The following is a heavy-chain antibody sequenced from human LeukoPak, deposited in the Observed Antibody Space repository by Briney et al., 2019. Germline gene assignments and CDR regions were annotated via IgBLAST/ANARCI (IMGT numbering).Heavy chain of an antibody. CDR1: GYTFTSYD. J-gene: IGHJ4*02. D-gene: IGHD2-15*01. CDR2: MNPNSGNT. V-gene: IGHV1-8*01. CDR3: ARGLRYCSGGSCCSGFRTVFDY. Sequence: ASVKVSCKASGYTFTSYDINWVRQATGQGLEWMGWMNPNSGNTGYAQKFQGRVTMTRNTSISTAYMELSSLRSEDTAVYYCARGLRYCSGGSCCSGFRTVFDYWRQGTLVTVSS.